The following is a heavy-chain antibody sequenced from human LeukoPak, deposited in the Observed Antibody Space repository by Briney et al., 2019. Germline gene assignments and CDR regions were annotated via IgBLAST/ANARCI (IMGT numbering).Heavy chain of an antibody. D-gene: IGHD3-3*01. V-gene: IGHV4-34*01. CDR2: INHSGST. CDR1: GGSFSGYY. J-gene: IGHJ4*02. CDR3: ATTREWLSSYYFDY. Sequence: SETLSLTCAVYGGSFSGYYWSWIRQPPGKGLEWIGEINHSGSTNCNPSLKSRVTISVDTSKNQFSLKLSSVTAADTAVYYCATTREWLSSYYFDYWGQGTLVTVSS.